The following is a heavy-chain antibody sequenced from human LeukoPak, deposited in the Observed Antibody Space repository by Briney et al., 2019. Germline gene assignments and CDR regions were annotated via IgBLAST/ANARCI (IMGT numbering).Heavy chain of an antibody. CDR1: GNSIGTTYY. V-gene: IGHV4-39*07. J-gene: IGHJ5*02. CDR3: ARARRWNAAVEGWWFDP. CDR2: IYYTGTT. Sequence: SETLSLTCSVSGNSIGTTYYWGVIRQPPGKGLEWIAAIYYTGTTYYNPSLKSRVTISVDTSKNQFSLKLSSVTAADTAVYYCARARRWNAAVEGWWFDPWGQGTLVTVSS. D-gene: IGHD1-1*01.